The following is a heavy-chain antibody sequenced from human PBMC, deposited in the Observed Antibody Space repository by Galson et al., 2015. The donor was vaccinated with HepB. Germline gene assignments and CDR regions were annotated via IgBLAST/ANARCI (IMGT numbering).Heavy chain of an antibody. J-gene: IGHJ4*02. CDR2: IIPILGIA. V-gene: IGHV1-69*02. CDR1: TFSSYT. Sequence: TFSSYTISWVRQAPGQVLEWMGRIIPILGIANYAQKFQGRVTITADKSTSTAYMELSSLRSEDTAVYYCAPQGDYAHYWGQGTLVTVSS. D-gene: IGHD4-17*01. CDR3: APQGDYAHY.